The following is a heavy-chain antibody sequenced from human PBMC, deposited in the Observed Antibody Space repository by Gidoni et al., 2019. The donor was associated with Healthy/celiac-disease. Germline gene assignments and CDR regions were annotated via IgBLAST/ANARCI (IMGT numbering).Heavy chain of an antibody. V-gene: IGHV1-18*01. J-gene: IGHJ6*02. Sequence: QAKLVQAGADVKKPGASVKVSCKASGYTFTSYGFTWVRQDPGQGLEWMGWISAYNGYTNDAQKLQCRVTMTTDTSTSTAYMELRSLRSDDTAVYYCARDLEAHSSGGGYYYYAMDVWGQGTTVTVSS. CDR1: GYTFTSYG. CDR3: ARDLEAHSSGGGYYYYAMDV. D-gene: IGHD6-19*01. CDR2: ISAYNGYT.